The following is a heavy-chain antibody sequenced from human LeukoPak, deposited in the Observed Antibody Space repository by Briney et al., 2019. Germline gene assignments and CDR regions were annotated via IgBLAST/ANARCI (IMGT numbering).Heavy chain of an antibody. CDR2: ISSGSSYI. V-gene: IGHV3-21*01. Sequence: GGSLRLSCAASGLTFSTYSMNWVRQAPGKGLEWVSSISSGSSYIYYADSLKGRITISRDNAKNSLYLQMNSLRAEDTAVYYCARDIAGLSDYWGQGTLVTVSS. D-gene: IGHD2-15*01. CDR3: ARDIAGLSDY. J-gene: IGHJ4*02. CDR1: GLTFSTYS.